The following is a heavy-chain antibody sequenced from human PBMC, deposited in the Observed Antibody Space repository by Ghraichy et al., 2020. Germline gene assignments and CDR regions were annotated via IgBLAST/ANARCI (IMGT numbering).Heavy chain of an antibody. J-gene: IGHJ3*02. V-gene: IGHV4-34*01. CDR1: GGSFSGYY. Sequence: ESLNISCAVYGGSFSGYYWSWIRQPPGKGLEWIGEINHSGSTNYNPSLKSRVTISVDTSKNQFSPKLSSVTVADTAVYYCARIPLRIVVVPAARKGAFDIWGQGTMVTVSS. CDR3: ARIPLRIVVVPAARKGAFDI. D-gene: IGHD2-2*01. CDR2: INHSGST.